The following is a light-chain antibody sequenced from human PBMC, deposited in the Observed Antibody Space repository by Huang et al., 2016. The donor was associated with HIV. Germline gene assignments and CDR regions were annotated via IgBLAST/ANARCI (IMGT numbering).Light chain of an antibody. J-gene: IGKJ1*01. Sequence: EIVLTQSPGTLSLSSGERSTLSCRASQSVSDNYLAWYQQKPGQAPRILIFVASSRATGIPDRFSGSGSGTDFTLTISRLEPEDFAVYFCHQYGSSPRTFGQGTKVEIK. V-gene: IGKV3-20*01. CDR3: HQYGSSPRT. CDR2: VAS. CDR1: QSVSDNY.